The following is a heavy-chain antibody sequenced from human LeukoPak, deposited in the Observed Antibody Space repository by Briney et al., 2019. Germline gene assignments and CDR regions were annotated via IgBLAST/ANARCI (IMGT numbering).Heavy chain of an antibody. Sequence: ASVKVSCKVSGYTLTELSMHWVRQAPGKGHEWMGGFDPEDGETIYAQKFQGRVTMTEDTSTDTAYMELSSLRSEDTAVYYCATVPKPYYYDSSGYLDYWGQGTLVTVSS. V-gene: IGHV1-24*01. CDR3: ATVPKPYYYDSSGYLDY. CDR1: GYTLTELS. CDR2: FDPEDGET. J-gene: IGHJ4*02. D-gene: IGHD3-22*01.